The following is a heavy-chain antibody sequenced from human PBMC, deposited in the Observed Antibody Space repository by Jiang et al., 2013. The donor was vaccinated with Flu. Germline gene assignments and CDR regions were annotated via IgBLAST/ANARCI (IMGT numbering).Heavy chain of an antibody. CDR3: AKDGIVPAY. Sequence: GRGLEWVSAISGSGGSTYYADSVKGRFTISRDNSKNTLYLQMNSLRAEDTAVYYCAKDGIVPAYWGQGTLVTVSS. CDR2: ISGSGGST. D-gene: IGHD2-2*01. J-gene: IGHJ4*02. V-gene: IGHV3-23*01.